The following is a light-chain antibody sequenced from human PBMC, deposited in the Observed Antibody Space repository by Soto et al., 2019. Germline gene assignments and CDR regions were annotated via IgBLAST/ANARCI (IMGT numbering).Light chain of an antibody. Sequence: DIQMTQSPSTLSASVGDRVTITCRASQSISSWLAWYQQKPGKAPKLLIYKASSLESGVPSRFSGSGSGTEFTLTISSLQPDDFATYYCQQYNSYSGTFGQGTKVGI. CDR3: QQYNSYSGT. J-gene: IGKJ1*01. CDR2: KAS. CDR1: QSISSW. V-gene: IGKV1-5*03.